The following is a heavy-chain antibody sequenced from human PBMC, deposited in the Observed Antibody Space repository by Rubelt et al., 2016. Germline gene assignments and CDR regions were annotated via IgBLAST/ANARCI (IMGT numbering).Heavy chain of an antibody. Sequence: GGSVNSGSYYWSWIRQPPGKGLEWIGYIYYSGSTNYNPSLKSRVTISVDTSKNQFSLKLSSVTAADTAVYYCASTAAAWVYFDYWGQGTLVTVSS. CDR3: ASTAAAWVYFDY. CDR2: IYYSGST. V-gene: IGHV4-61*01. J-gene: IGHJ4*02. D-gene: IGHD2-2*01. CDR1: GGSVNSGSYY.